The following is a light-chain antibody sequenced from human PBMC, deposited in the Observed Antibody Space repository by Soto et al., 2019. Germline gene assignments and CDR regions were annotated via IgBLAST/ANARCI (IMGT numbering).Light chain of an antibody. CDR3: QQSYSTPIT. Sequence: DIQMTQSPASLSASVGDRVTITCRASQSISSYLNWYQQKPGKAPKLLIYAASSLQSGVPSRFSGTGSGTDSTLTISSLQPEHFATYYCQQSYSTPITFGQGTRLEI. J-gene: IGKJ5*01. CDR2: AAS. V-gene: IGKV1-39*01. CDR1: QSISSY.